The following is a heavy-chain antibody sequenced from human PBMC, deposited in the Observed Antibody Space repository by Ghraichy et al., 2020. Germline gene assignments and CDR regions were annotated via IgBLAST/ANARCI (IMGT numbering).Heavy chain of an antibody. CDR3: ATYYYESSGHYAFDY. CDR1: GFTYSSYA. D-gene: IGHD3-22*01. V-gene: IGHV3-23*01. CDR2: ISVSGGTT. J-gene: IGHJ4*02. Sequence: GGSLRLSCAASGFTYSSYAMSWVRQAPEKGLEWVADISVSGGTTHYADSVKGRFTISRDNRGNTLYLQMNTLRVEDTAVYYCATYYYESSGHYAFDYLGQGILVTVSS.